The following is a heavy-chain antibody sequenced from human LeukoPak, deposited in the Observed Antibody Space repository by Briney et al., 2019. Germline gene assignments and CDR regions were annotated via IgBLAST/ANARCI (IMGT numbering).Heavy chain of an antibody. V-gene: IGHV3-15*01. CDR3: TTVGYTYGQFDY. CDR2: IKSKIDGGTT. D-gene: IGHD5-18*01. J-gene: IGHJ4*02. CDR1: GFTFSSYA. Sequence: PGGSLRLSCAASGFTFSSYAMHWVRQAPGKGLEWVGRIKSKIDGGTTDYAAPVKGRFTISRDDSKNTLYLQMKSLKTEETAVYYCTTVGYTYGQFDYWGQGTLVTVSS.